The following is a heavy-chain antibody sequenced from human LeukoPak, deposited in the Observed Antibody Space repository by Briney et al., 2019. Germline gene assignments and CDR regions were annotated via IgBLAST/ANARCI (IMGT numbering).Heavy chain of an antibody. CDR3: ARRDDYTYGYFDY. V-gene: IGHV4-38-2*02. D-gene: IGHD5-18*01. CDR1: GYSISSGYY. J-gene: IGHJ4*02. CDR2: IFHSGNT. Sequence: SETLSLTCTASGYSISSGYYWGWIRQPPGKGLEWIGSIFHSGNTFYNPSLKSRVTISVDTSKNQFSLKLNSVTAADTAVYYCARRDDYTYGYFDYWGQGTLVSVSS.